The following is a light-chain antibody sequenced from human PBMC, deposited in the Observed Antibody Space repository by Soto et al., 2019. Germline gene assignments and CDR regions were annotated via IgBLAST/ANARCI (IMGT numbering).Light chain of an antibody. J-gene: IGKJ2*01. CDR3: QQVNNFPYT. Sequence: DIQMTQSPSSVSASVGDRVTITCRASQGIRSWLAWYQQKPGRAPKLLIYGASGLQSGVPSRFSGSGSGTDFTLTISSLQPEDFATYYCQQVNNFPYTFGQGTKLEIK. V-gene: IGKV1D-12*01. CDR2: GAS. CDR1: QGIRSW.